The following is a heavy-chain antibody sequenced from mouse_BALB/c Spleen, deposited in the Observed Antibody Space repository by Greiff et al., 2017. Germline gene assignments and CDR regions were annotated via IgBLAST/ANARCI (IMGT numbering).Heavy chain of an antibody. CDR3: ARAGGYYAMDY. J-gene: IGHJ4*01. CDR1: GYSITSGYY. CDR2: ISYDGSN. V-gene: IGHV3-6*02. Sequence: VQLQQSGPGLVKPSQSLSLTCSVTGYSITSGYYWNWIRQFPGNKLEWMGYISYDGSNNYNPSLKNRISITRDTSENQFFLKLNSVTTEDTATYYCARAGGYYAMDYWGQGTSVTVSS.